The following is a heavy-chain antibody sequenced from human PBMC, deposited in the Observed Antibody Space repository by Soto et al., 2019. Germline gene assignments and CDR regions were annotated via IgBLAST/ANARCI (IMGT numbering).Heavy chain of an antibody. V-gene: IGHV3-48*01. D-gene: IGHD6-19*01. J-gene: IGHJ1*01. CDR3: ARDARNVAVAEYFQH. Sequence: GGSLRLSCAASGFTFSSYSMNWVRQAPGKGLEWVSYISSSSSTIYYADSVKGRFTISRDNAKNSLYLQMNSLRAEDTAVYYCARDARNVAVAEYFQHWGQGTLVTVSS. CDR2: ISSSSSTI. CDR1: GFTFSSYS.